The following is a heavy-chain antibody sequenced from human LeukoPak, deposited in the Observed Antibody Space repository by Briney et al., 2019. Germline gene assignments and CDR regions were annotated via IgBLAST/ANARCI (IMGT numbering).Heavy chain of an antibody. D-gene: IGHD3-9*01. V-gene: IGHV5-51*01. CDR3: ARPQYDILTGSYYFDY. J-gene: IGHJ4*02. CDR1: GYSFTSYW. CDR2: IYPGDSDT. Sequence: GEALKISGKGSGYSFTSYWIGWVRPRPGKGVEWMGIIYPGDSDTRYSLSFQGQVTISAANSISTAHLPWSSLKASDTAMYYCARPQYDILTGSYYFDYWGQGTLVTVSS.